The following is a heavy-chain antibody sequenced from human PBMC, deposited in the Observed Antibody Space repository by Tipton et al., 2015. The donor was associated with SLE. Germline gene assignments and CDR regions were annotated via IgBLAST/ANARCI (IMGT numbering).Heavy chain of an antibody. D-gene: IGHD6-19*01. Sequence: SLRLSCAASGFTVSSNYMSWVRQAPGKGLEWVSVIYSGGSTYYADSVKGRFTISRDNSKNTLYLQMNSLRAEDTAVYYCARDRVYSSGWYVFDYWGQGTLVTVSS. CDR2: IYSGGST. CDR3: ARDRVYSSGWYVFDY. CDR1: GFTVSSNY. J-gene: IGHJ4*02. V-gene: IGHV3-53*01.